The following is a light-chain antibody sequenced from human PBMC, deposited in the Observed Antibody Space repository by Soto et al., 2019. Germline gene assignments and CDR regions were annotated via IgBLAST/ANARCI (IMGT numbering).Light chain of an antibody. J-gene: IGKJ1*01. CDR3: HQYNGWPRT. CDR1: QNISRR. Sequence: EIVMTQSPVTLSVPPGERATLSFRASQNISRRLASYQPKSGQGPSFLIYGTSTSAGGVPARFSGGGSGTEFTLTLTSLQSEDFAVYYCHQYNGWPRTFGQGTKVDI. CDR2: GTS. V-gene: IGKV3-15*01.